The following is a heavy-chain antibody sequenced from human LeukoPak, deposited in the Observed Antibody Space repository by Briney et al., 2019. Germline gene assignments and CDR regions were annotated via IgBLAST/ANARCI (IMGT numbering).Heavy chain of an antibody. CDR3: ARMVPKDRDAFDI. J-gene: IGHJ3*02. V-gene: IGHV3-53*01. CDR1: GFTVSSNY. CDR2: IYSGGST. Sequence: PGGSLRLSCAASGFTVSSNYMSWVRQAPGKGLEWVSVIYSGGSTYYADSVKGRFTISRDNSKNTLYLQMNSLRAEDTAVYYCARMVPKDRDAFDIWGQGTMVTVSS. D-gene: IGHD2-8*01.